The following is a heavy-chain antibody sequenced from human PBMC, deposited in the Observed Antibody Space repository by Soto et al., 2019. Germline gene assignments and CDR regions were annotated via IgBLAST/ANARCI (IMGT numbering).Heavy chain of an antibody. CDR2: ISGSGGST. D-gene: IGHD4-17*01. V-gene: IGHV3-23*01. CDR3: AKDQFHDCGDPHDAFDI. Sequence: GGSLRLSCAASGFTFSSYAMSWVRQAPGKGLEWVSAISGSGGSTYYADSVKGRFTISRDNSKNTLYLQMNSLRAEDTAVYYCAKDQFHDCGDPHDAFDIWGQGTMVTVSS. J-gene: IGHJ3*02. CDR1: GFTFSSYA.